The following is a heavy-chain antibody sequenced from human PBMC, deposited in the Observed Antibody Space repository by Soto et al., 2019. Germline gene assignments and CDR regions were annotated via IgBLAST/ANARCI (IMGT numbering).Heavy chain of an antibody. J-gene: IGHJ4*02. Sequence: ASVKVSCKASGYTFSGHYLHWVRQAPGQGLQWMGWISPKSGGTNSAQRFQGRVTMTRDTSDSTAYMELRSLTSDDTAVYYCARGGELTRTPLAYWGQGTLVTVPS. CDR2: ISPKSGGT. CDR3: ARGGELTRTPLAY. D-gene: IGHD3-16*01. CDR1: GYTFSGHY. V-gene: IGHV1-2*02.